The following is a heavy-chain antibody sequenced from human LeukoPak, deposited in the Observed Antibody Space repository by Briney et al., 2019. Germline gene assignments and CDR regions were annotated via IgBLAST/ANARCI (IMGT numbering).Heavy chain of an antibody. CDR3: ARERYYGSGTHYYYYYMDV. CDR2: ISSSGSTI. V-gene: IGHV3-11*01. Sequence: GGSLRLSCAASGFTFSDYYMSWIRQAPGKGLEWVSYISSSGSTIYYADSVKGRFTISRDNAKNSPYLQMNSLRAEDTAVYYCARERYYGSGTHYYYYYMDVWGKGTTVTISS. D-gene: IGHD3-10*01. CDR1: GFTFSDYY. J-gene: IGHJ6*03.